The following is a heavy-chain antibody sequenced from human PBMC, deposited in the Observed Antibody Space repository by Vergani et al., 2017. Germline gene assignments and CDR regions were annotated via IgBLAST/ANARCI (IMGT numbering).Heavy chain of an antibody. Sequence: QVQLVQSGAEVKKPGASVKVSCKASGYTFTSYAMHWVRQAPGQRLEWMGWINAGNGNTKYSQKFQGRVTITRDTSASTAYMELSSLRSEDTAVYYCARASRGSYEVFDYWGQGTLVTVSS. CDR1: GYTFTSYA. CDR2: INAGNGNT. CDR3: ARASRGSYEVFDY. J-gene: IGHJ4*02. D-gene: IGHD1-26*01. V-gene: IGHV1-3*01.